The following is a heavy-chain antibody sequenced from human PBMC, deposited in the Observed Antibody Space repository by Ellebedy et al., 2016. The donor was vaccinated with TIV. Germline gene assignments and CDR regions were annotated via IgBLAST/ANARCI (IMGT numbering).Heavy chain of an antibody. J-gene: IGHJ3*02. CDR3: ARGGGERLRYAFDM. V-gene: IGHV3-48*02. CDR1: GFTFTFSSYS. CDR2: IGSRTSII. Sequence: GESLKISCAASGFTFTFSSYSMNWVRQAPGKGLEWVSYIGSRTSIIYYADSVKGRFTISRDNAKNSLYLQMNSLRDEDTAVYYCARGGGERLRYAFDMWGHGTMVTVSS. D-gene: IGHD1-26*01.